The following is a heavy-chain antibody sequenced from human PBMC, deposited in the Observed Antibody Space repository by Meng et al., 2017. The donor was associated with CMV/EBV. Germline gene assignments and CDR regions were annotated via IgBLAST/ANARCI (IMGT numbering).Heavy chain of an antibody. CDR3: ARVAVAGDFDY. J-gene: IGHJ4*02. CDR1: GFTFSIYW. V-gene: IGHV3-20*01. Sequence: GGSLRLSCAASGFTFSIYWMTWVRQAPGKGLEWVSGINWNGGSTGYADSVKGRFTISRDNAKNSLYLQMNSLRAEDTALYHCARVAVAGDFDYWGQGTLVTVSS. CDR2: INWNGGST. D-gene: IGHD6-13*01.